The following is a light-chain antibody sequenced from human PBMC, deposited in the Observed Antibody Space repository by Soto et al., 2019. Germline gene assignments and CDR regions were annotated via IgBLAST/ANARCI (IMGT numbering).Light chain of an antibody. CDR1: SSDVGGYNY. J-gene: IGLJ2*01. CDR2: EVS. Sequence: QSALTQPPSASGSPGQSVTISCTGASSDVGGYNYVSWYQHHPGKAPKLMIYEVSKRPSGVPDRFSGSKSGNTASLTVSGLQAEDEADYYGSSYGGSNNLVFGGGTQLTVL. V-gene: IGLV2-8*01. CDR3: SSYGGSNNLV.